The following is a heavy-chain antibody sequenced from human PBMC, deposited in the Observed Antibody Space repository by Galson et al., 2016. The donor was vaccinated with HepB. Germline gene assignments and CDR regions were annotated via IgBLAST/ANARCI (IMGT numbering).Heavy chain of an antibody. D-gene: IGHD2-2*01. CDR3: AKDVSYSDNGPYHYFYGLDV. CDR2: ISGSGGST. CDR1: GLTFSSYA. J-gene: IGHJ6*04. Sequence: SLRLSCAASGLTFSSYAMNWVRQAPGEGLEWASSISGSGGSTYYADSVKGRFTISGDNSKNRLYLQMNSLRAEYTAIYYCAKDVSYSDNGPYHYFYGLDVWGKGTTVTVSS. V-gene: IGHV3-23*01.